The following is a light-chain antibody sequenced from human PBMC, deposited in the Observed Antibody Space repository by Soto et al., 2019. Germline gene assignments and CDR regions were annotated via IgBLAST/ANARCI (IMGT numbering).Light chain of an antibody. CDR1: QSVLYSSNNKNS. CDR3: QEYESTPPT. CDR2: WAS. J-gene: IGKJ2*01. Sequence: DIVMTQSPDSLAVSLGERATINCKSSQSVLYSSNNKNSLAWYQQRPGQPPKLLIYWASTRESGGPDRFSGSRSGTDVTLAIASLQAADVAVYYCQEYESTPPTFGQGTKLEIK. V-gene: IGKV4-1*01.